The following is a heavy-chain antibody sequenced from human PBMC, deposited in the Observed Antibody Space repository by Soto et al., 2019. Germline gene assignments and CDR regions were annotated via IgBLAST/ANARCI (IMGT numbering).Heavy chain of an antibody. Sequence: QVQLVQSGAEVKKPGSSVKVSCKASGGTFSSYTISWVRQAPGQGLEWMGRIIPILGIANYAQKFQGRVTITADKSTGTAYMGPSSLRSEDPAVYYCARDFGAGYGCSYWGQGTPVTVSS. CDR1: GGTFSSYT. V-gene: IGHV1-69*08. CDR2: IIPILGIA. D-gene: IGHD5-12*01. CDR3: ARDFGAGYGCSY. J-gene: IGHJ4*02.